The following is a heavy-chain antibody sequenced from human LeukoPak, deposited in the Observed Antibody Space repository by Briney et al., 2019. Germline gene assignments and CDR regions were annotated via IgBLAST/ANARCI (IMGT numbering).Heavy chain of an antibody. J-gene: IGHJ6*03. D-gene: IGHD6-19*01. Sequence: PGGSLRLSCAASGFTFRTYWMTWVRQAPGKGLEWVANINQDGSNTYYVDSVKGRFTISRDNAKNSQYLQMNSLRAEDTAVYYCAKDLTQWSKHYNYYMDVWGKGTTVTISS. V-gene: IGHV3-7*01. CDR1: GFTFRTYW. CDR2: INQDGSNT. CDR3: AKDLTQWSKHYNYYMDV.